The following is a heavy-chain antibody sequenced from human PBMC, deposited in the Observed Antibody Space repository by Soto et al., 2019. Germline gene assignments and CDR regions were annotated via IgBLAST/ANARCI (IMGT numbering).Heavy chain of an antibody. D-gene: IGHD2-21*02. J-gene: IGHJ6*02. V-gene: IGHV4-30-4*01. CDR3: AREDDGGDRDYYGLDV. CDR2: IHYTGSI. CDR1: GGSFTIDHYH. Sequence: QVQLQESGPGLVKPSQTLSLTCTVSGGSFTIDHYHLTWIRQTPGKGLEWIGYIHYTGSISYNPYLQSRLTISVDTSKNQFSLKLTSVTAADTAVYFCAREDDGGDRDYYGLDVWGQGTTVTVSS.